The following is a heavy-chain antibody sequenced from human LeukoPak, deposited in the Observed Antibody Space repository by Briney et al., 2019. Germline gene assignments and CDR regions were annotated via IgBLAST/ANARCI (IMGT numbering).Heavy chain of an antibody. CDR2: ISYDGSNK. D-gene: IGHD3-9*01. J-gene: IGHJ4*02. CDR1: GFTFSSYA. CDR3: ARVSYDILTGLYYFDY. V-gene: IGHV3-30-3*01. Sequence: PGRSLRLFCAASGFTFSSYAMHGVRQAPGKGREGVAVISYDGSNKYYADSVKGRFTISRDNSKNTLYLQMNRLRAEDTAVYYCARVSYDILTGLYYFDYWGQGTLVTVS.